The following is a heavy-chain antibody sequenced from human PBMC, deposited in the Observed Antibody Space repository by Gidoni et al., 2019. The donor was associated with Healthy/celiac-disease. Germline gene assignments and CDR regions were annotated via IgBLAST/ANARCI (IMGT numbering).Heavy chain of an antibody. J-gene: IGHJ4*02. CDR1: GGTFSSYD. CDR2: ILPIFGTA. V-gene: IGHV1-69*01. Sequence: QVQLVQSGAEVKKPGSSVKASCKASGGTFSSYDISWVRQAPGQGLEWMGGILPIFGTANYAQKFQGRVTITADESTSTAYMELSSLRSEDTAVYYCARGGYYDYVWGSYRYGTGFDYWGQGTLVTVSS. D-gene: IGHD3-16*02. CDR3: ARGGYYDYVWGSYRYGTGFDY.